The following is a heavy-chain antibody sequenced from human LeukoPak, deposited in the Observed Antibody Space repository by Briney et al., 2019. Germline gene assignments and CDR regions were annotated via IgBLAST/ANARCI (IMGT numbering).Heavy chain of an antibody. CDR1: GYTFTSYG. CDR3: ARDGAYTYYDFWSAMDV. J-gene: IGHJ6*04. Sequence: ASVKVSCKASGYTFTSYGISWVRQAPGQGLEWMGWISAYNGNTNYAQKFQGRVTITADKSTSTAYMELSSLRSEDTAVYYCARDGAYTYYDFWSAMDVWGKGTTVTVSS. CDR2: ISAYNGNT. D-gene: IGHD3-3*01. V-gene: IGHV1-18*01.